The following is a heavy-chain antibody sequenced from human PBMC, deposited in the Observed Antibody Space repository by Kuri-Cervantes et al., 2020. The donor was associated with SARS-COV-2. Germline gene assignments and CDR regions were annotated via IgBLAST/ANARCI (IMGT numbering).Heavy chain of an antibody. J-gene: IGHJ4*02. Sequence: GESLKISCAASGFTFSSYSMNWVRQAPGRGLEWVSYFSSSSSTIYYADSVKGRFTISRDNAKNSLYLQMNSLRDEDTAVYYCAREGYYDSSGYFDYWGQGTLVTVSS. CDR2: FSSSSSTI. D-gene: IGHD3-22*01. CDR3: AREGYYDSSGYFDY. CDR1: GFTFSSYS. V-gene: IGHV3-48*02.